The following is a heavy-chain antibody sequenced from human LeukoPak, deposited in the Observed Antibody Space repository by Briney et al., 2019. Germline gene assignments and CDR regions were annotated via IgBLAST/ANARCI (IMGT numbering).Heavy chain of an antibody. V-gene: IGHV3-23*01. CDR2: ISGSGGST. D-gene: IGHD1-26*01. CDR1: GFTFSSYA. CDR3: PKGSAGARPYYFDY. J-gene: IGHJ4*02. Sequence: GGSLRLSCAASGFTFSSYAMSWARQAPGKGLEWVSGISGSGGSTYYADSVKGRFTNSRDNSKNTLFFQMNSLRAEDTAVYYCPKGSAGARPYYFDYWGQGILVTVSS.